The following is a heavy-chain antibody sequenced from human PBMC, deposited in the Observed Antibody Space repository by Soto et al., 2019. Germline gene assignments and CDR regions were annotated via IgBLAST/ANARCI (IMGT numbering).Heavy chain of an antibody. CDR2: IKSKTDGGTT. J-gene: IGHJ6*02. V-gene: IGHV3-15*01. CDR1: GFTFSNAW. Sequence: GGSLRLSCAASGFTFSNAWMSWVRQAPGKGLEWVGRIKSKTDGGTTDCAAPVKGRFTISRDDSKNTLYLQMNSLKTEDTAVYYCTRSGTESYGMDVWGQGTTVTVSS. CDR3: TRSGTESYGMDV.